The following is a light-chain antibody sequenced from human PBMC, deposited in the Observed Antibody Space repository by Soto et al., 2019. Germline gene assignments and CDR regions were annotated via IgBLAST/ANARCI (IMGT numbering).Light chain of an antibody. CDR2: AAS. CDR3: QQSYSTLALT. V-gene: IGKV1-39*01. CDR1: QSISSY. Sequence: DIQMTQSPSSLSASVGDRVTITCRASQSISSYLNWYQQKPGKAPKLLIYAASSLQSGVPSRFSGSGSGTDSTLTISSLQPEDFATYYCQQSYSTLALTFGGGTKVEIK. J-gene: IGKJ4*01.